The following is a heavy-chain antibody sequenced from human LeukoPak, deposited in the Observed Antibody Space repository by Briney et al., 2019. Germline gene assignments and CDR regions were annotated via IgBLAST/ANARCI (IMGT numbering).Heavy chain of an antibody. CDR2: MNPNSGNT. CDR1: GYTFTSYD. Sequence: ASVKVSCKASGYTFTSYDINWVRQAPEQGLEWMGWMNPNSGNTGYAQKFQGRVTMTRNTSISTAYMELSSLRSEDTAVYYCARGSVRGYIPGGDYWGQGTLVTVSS. D-gene: IGHD3-22*01. J-gene: IGHJ4*02. V-gene: IGHV1-8*01. CDR3: ARGSVRGYIPGGDY.